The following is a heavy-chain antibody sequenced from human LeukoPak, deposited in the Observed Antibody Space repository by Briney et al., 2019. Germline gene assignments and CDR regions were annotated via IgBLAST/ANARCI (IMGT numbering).Heavy chain of an antibody. D-gene: IGHD5-18*01. Sequence: HPGGSLRLSXAASGFTFSSYAMSWVRQSPGKGLEWLSAISGSGGSTYYADSVEGRFTISRDDSKNTLYLQMNSLRAEDTAVYYCAPASMVTRWGQGTLVTVSS. V-gene: IGHV3-23*01. CDR2: ISGSGGST. CDR3: APASMVTR. J-gene: IGHJ4*02. CDR1: GFTFSSYA.